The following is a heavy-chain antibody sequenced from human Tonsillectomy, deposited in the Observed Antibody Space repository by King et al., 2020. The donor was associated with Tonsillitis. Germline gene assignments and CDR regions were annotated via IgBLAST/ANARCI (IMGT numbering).Heavy chain of an antibody. D-gene: IGHD2-2*01. Sequence: VQLVESGAEVKKPGASVKVFCKASGYTFTSYDINWVRQATGQGLEWMGWMNPNSGNTGYAQKFQGRVTMTRNTSISTAYMELSSLRSEDTAVYYCARGYCSSTSCLYYYYYYYMDAWGKGTTVTVSS. J-gene: IGHJ6*03. CDR3: ARGYCSSTSCLYYYYYYYMDA. CDR2: MNPNSGNT. CDR1: GYTFTSYD. V-gene: IGHV1-8*01.